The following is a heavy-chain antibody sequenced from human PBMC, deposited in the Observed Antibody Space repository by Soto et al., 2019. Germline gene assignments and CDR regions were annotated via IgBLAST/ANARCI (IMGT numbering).Heavy chain of an antibody. J-gene: IGHJ4*02. Sequence: EVQLLESGGGLVQTGGSLRLSCVASGFTFSTYAMAWVRQAPGKGLEWVSAISGGGGSAYQPDYVKGRFTISRDNSKNTLDLQMIGLRAEDTALYYCAKAFDTSGYHYERAFDYWGQGTLVTVSS. CDR2: ISGGGGSA. CDR3: AKAFDTSGYHYERAFDY. CDR1: GFTFSTYA. V-gene: IGHV3-23*01. D-gene: IGHD3-22*01.